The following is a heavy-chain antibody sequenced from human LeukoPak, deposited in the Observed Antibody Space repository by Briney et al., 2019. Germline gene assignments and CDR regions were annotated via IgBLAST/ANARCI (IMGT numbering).Heavy chain of an antibody. CDR3: ARHRRNSSGSSSPFDY. CDR2: IYYSGST. J-gene: IGHJ4*02. D-gene: IGHD6-6*01. V-gene: IGHV4-39*01. Sequence: SETLSLTCTVSGGSISSSSYYWGWIRQPPGKGLEWIGSIYYSGSTYYNPSLKSRVTISVDTSKNQFSLKLSSVTAADTAVYYCARHRRNSSGSSSPFDYWGQGTLDTVSS. CDR1: GGSISSSSYY.